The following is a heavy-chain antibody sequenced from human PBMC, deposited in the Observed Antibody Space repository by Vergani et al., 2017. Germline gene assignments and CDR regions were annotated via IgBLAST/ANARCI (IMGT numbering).Heavy chain of an antibody. CDR2: IHRSGST. Sequence: VQLLESGGGLVQPGGSLRLSCEASGFSFPGYAMSWVRQAPGKGLEWIGTIHRSGSTYYNPSLKSLGTISVDTSKNQLSLKLTSVTAVDTALYYCARHVGYGDSNFPGDWFDHWGQGTLVTVSS. V-gene: IGHV4-38-2*01. D-gene: IGHD4-17*01. CDR1: GFSFPGYA. CDR3: ARHVGYGDSNFPGDWFDH. J-gene: IGHJ5*02.